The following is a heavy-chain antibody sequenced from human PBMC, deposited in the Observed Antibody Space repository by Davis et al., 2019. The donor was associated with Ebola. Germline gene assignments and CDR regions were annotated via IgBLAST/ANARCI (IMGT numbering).Heavy chain of an antibody. CDR1: GFTFSSYA. D-gene: IGHD3-3*01. V-gene: IGHV3-23*01. CDR2: ISGSGGST. CDR3: ARDLQRWSGYYPSDY. Sequence: GESLKISCAASGFTFSSYAMSWVRQAPGKGLEWVSAISGSGGSTYYADSVKGRFTISRDNAKNSLYLQMNSLRAEDTAVYYCARDLQRWSGYYPSDYWGQGTLVTVSS. J-gene: IGHJ4*02.